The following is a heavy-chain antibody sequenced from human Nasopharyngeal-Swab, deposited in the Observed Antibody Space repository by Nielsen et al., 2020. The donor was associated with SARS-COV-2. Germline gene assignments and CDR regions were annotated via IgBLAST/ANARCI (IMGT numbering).Heavy chain of an antibody. CDR2: MKPSGRT. CDR3: AGHPADFDY. CDR1: GGSVSDYH. D-gene: IGHD6-25*01. V-gene: IGHV4-34*01. Sequence: SETLSLTCAVYGGSVSDYHWSWIRQAPGKGLEWVGEMKPSGRTNYNPSLKSRVTISVDTSNNHFFLRLSSVTAADTAVYYCAGHPADFDYWGQGALVTVSS. J-gene: IGHJ4*02.